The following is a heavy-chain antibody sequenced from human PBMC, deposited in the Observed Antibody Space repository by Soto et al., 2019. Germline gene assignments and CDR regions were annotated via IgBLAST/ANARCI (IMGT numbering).Heavy chain of an antibody. Sequence: PGESLKISCKASGYSFTSNWIGWVRQMPGKGLEWMGIIYPGDSDTRYSPSFQGQVTISADKSITTAYLQWSSLKVSDTALYYCARHGIVVTAPYYGMDVWGQGTTVTVSS. CDR2: IYPGDSDT. CDR3: ARHGIVVTAPYYGMDV. V-gene: IGHV5-51*01. D-gene: IGHD2-15*01. J-gene: IGHJ6*02. CDR1: GYSFTSNW.